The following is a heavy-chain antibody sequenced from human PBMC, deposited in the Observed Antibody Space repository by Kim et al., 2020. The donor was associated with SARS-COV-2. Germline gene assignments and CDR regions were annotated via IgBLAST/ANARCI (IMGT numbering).Heavy chain of an antibody. CDR2: FDPEDGET. V-gene: IGHV1-24*01. D-gene: IGHD3-22*01. CDR1: GYTLTELS. Sequence: ASVKVSCKVSGYTLTELSMHWVRQAPGKGLEWMGGFDPEDGETIYAQKFQGRVTMTEDTSTDTAYMELSSLRSEDTAVYYCATDSRDHLERWLLIYYGMDVWGQGTTVTVSS. CDR3: ATDSRDHLERWLLIYYGMDV. J-gene: IGHJ6*02.